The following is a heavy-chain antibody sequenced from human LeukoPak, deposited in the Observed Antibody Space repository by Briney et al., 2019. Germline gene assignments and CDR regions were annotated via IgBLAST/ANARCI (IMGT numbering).Heavy chain of an antibody. Sequence: GGSLRLSCAASGFTFSSYGMHWVRQAPGKGLEWVAFIRYDGTNKYYADSVKGRFTISRDNSKNTLYLQMNSLRAEDTAVYYCAKAAKLPSITMIRGVRVSYYMDVWGKGTTVTISS. J-gene: IGHJ6*03. CDR3: AKAAKLPSITMIRGVRVSYYMDV. D-gene: IGHD3-10*01. CDR2: IRYDGTNK. V-gene: IGHV3-30*02. CDR1: GFTFSSYG.